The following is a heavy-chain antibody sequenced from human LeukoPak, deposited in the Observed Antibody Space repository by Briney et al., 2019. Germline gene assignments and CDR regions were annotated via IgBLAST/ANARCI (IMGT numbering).Heavy chain of an antibody. CDR1: GFTFSSYA. D-gene: IGHD6-19*01. J-gene: IGHJ1*01. V-gene: IGHV3-23*01. Sequence: GGSLRLSCAASGFTFSSYAVSWVRQAPGKGLEWVSSISGSGGSTYYADSVKGRFTISRDNSKNTLYLQMNSLRAEDTAVYYCAKDPTVAGTAEYFQNWGQGTLVTVSS. CDR2: ISGSGGST. CDR3: AKDPTVAGTAEYFQN.